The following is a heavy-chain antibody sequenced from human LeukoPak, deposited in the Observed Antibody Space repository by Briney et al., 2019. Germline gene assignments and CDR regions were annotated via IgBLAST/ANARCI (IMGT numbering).Heavy chain of an antibody. V-gene: IGHV5-51*01. CDR2: IRPMNSDV. Sequence: GESLKISCKGSGYNFNAYWVAWVRQLPGKGLEWMGIIRPMNSDVRYSPSFQGQVAISADRSINTAYLQWSSLTASDTAMYYCASRPFETTVVPWDFYWGQGTQVTVSS. J-gene: IGHJ4*02. CDR1: GYNFNAYW. CDR3: ASRPFETTVVPWDFY. D-gene: IGHD4-23*01.